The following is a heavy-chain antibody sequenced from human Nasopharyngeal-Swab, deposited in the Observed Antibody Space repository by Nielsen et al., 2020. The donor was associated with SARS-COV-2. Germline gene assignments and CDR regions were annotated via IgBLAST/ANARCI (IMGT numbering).Heavy chain of an antibody. Sequence: ASVKVSCKVSGYTLTELSMHWVRQAPGKGLEWMGGFDPEDGETIYAQKFQGRVTTTEDTSTDTAYMELSSLRSEDTAVYYCATGVIAARLLYYYGMDVWGQGTTVTVSS. D-gene: IGHD6-6*01. CDR2: FDPEDGET. J-gene: IGHJ6*02. CDR3: ATGVIAARLLYYYGMDV. V-gene: IGHV1-24*01. CDR1: GYTLTELS.